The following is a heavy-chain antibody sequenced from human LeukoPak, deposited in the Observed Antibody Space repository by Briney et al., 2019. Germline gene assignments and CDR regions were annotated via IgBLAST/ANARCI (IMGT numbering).Heavy chain of an antibody. J-gene: IGHJ4*02. CDR1: GGSISSYY. CDR2: IYYSGST. CDR3: ARGLNDYDKKFYDY. V-gene: IGHV4-59*01. D-gene: IGHD4-17*01. Sequence: SETLSLTCTVSGGSISSYYWSWIRQPPGKGLEWIGYIYYSGSTNYNPSLKSRVTISVDTSKNQFSLKLSSVTAADTAVYYCARGLNDYDKKFYDYWGQGTLVTVSS.